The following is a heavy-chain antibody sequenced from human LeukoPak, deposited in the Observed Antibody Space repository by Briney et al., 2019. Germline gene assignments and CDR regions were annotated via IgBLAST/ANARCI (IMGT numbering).Heavy chain of an antibody. J-gene: IGHJ4*02. D-gene: IGHD3-22*01. CDR1: GFTFSTCA. V-gene: IGHV3-30*14. CDR2: ISSDGSNK. CDR3: ARDGRDHYDRSGYYGMVRPLT. Sequence: GGSLRLSCAASGFTFSTCAMHWVRQAPGKGLQWVAVISSDGSNKYYADSVKGRFTISRDNSKNTLYLQMNSLRAEDTAVYYCARDGRDHYDRSGYYGMVRPLTWGQGTLVTVSS.